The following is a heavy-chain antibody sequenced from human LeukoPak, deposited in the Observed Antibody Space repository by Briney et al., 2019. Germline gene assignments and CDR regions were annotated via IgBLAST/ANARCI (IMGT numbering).Heavy chain of an antibody. D-gene: IGHD6-19*01. CDR1: GDSVSSNSVT. V-gene: IGHV6-1*01. CDR3: ARDVAVARYDY. CDR2: TYYRSTWYN. Sequence: SQTLSLTCAISGDSVSSNSVTWNWIRQSPSRGLEWLGGTYYRSTWYNDYAVSVRGRITVNPDTSKNQFSLQLNSVTPEDTAVYYCARDVAVARYDYWGQGTLVTVSS. J-gene: IGHJ4*02.